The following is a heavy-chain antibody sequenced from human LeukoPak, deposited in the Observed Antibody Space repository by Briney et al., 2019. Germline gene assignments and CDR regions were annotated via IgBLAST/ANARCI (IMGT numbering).Heavy chain of an antibody. J-gene: IGHJ4*02. Sequence: GGSLRLSCAASGFTFSSHWMHWVRQVSGEGRVWVSRIDSDGRRTSYADSVKGRFTISRDNAKNTLYLEMNSLRGEDTAVYYCARDYSGYNHEFDYWGQGTLVTVSS. CDR3: ARDYSGYNHEFDY. CDR1: GFTFSSHW. D-gene: IGHD5-12*01. CDR2: IDSDGRRT. V-gene: IGHV3-74*01.